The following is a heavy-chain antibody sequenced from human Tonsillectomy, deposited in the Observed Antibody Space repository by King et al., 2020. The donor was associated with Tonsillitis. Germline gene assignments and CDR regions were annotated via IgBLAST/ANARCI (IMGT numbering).Heavy chain of an antibody. J-gene: IGHJ4*02. CDR2: IYYSGST. CDR1: GGSMRSSTYY. D-gene: IGHD2/OR15-2a*01. Sequence: QLQESGPGLVKPSETLSLTCTVSGGSMRSSTYYWGWIRQPPGKGLEWIGRIYYSGSTDYNPSLKSRVTISVDTSKNQFSLKLSSVTAADTAVCYFAFNINFNFDYWGQGNLVTVSS. V-gene: IGHV4-39*01. CDR3: AFNINFNFDY.